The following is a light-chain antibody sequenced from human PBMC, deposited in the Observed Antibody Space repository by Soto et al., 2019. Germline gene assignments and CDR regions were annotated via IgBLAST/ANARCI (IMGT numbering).Light chain of an antibody. V-gene: IGLV2-11*01. J-gene: IGLJ1*01. Sequence: QSVLTQPRPVSGSPGQSVTISCTGTSSDVGGYNYVSWYQQHPGKAPKLMIYDVSKRPSGVPDRFSGSKSGNTASLTISGVQAEDEADYYCCSYAGTYTDVFGTGTKVTVL. CDR2: DVS. CDR1: SSDVGGYNY. CDR3: CSYAGTYTDV.